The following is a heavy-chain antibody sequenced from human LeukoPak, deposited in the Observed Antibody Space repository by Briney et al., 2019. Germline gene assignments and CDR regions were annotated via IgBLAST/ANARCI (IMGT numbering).Heavy chain of an antibody. CDR3: ARGGGNYYDSSGYYSRYFDY. J-gene: IGHJ4*02. Sequence: SETLSLTCGVYGGSFNGYYWSWIRQPPGKGLEWIGEINHSGSTNYNPSLKSRVTISVDTSKNQFSLKLSSVTAADTAVYYCARGGGNYYDSSGYYSRYFDYWGQGTPVTVSS. CDR2: INHSGST. V-gene: IGHV4-34*01. CDR1: GGSFNGYY. D-gene: IGHD3-22*01.